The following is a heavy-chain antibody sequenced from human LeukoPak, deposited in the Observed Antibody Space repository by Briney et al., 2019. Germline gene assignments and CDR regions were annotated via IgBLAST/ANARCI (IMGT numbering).Heavy chain of an antibody. CDR1: GFTFRSYW. CDR2: IKHDGSEK. D-gene: IGHD6-19*01. Sequence: GGSLRLSCAASGFTFRSYWMSWVRQAPGKGLEWVANIKHDGSEKYYVDSVKGRFTVSRDNAKNSLYLQMNSLRAEDTAVYYCARGDSSGWYYDYWGQGTLVTVSS. J-gene: IGHJ4*02. V-gene: IGHV3-7*01. CDR3: ARGDSSGWYYDY.